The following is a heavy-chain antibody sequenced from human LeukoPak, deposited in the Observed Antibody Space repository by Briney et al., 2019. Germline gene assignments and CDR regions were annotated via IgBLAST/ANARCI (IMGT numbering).Heavy chain of an antibody. CDR3: ARLAWGRLDY. CDR2: IYQSGST. V-gene: IGHV4-38-2*02. Sequence: SETLSLTYTVSGYSISNGYYWGWIRQPPGKGLEWIGSIYQSGSTFYNPSLKSRVTLSVDTSENKFSLKLSSVTAADTAVHYCARLAWGRLDYWGQGILVTVSS. CDR1: GYSISNGYY. J-gene: IGHJ4*02. D-gene: IGHD7-27*01.